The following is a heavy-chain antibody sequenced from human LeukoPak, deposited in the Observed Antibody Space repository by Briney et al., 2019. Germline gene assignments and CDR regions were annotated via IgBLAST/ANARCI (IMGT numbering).Heavy chain of an antibody. CDR2: ISSSSSYI. V-gene: IGHV3-21*01. CDR1: GFTFSSYS. CDR3: ARESESSGWVKYFDY. Sequence: GGSLRLPCAASGFTFSSYSMNWVRQAPGKGLEWVSSISSSSSYIYYADSVKGRFTISRDNAKNSLYLQMNSLRAEDTAVYYCARESESSGWVKYFDYWGQGTLVTVSS. D-gene: IGHD6-19*01. J-gene: IGHJ4*02.